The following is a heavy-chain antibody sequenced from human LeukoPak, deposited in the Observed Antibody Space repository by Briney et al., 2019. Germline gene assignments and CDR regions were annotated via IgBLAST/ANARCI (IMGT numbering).Heavy chain of an antibody. Sequence: GASVKVSCKASGGTFSSYAISWVRQAPGQGLEWMGGIIPIFGTANYAQKFQGRVTMTRDMSTSTVYMELSSLRSEDTAVYYCARDLYCSGGSCYPDYWGQGTLVTVSS. V-gene: IGHV1-69*05. CDR3: ARDLYCSGGSCYPDY. CDR1: GGTFSSYA. J-gene: IGHJ4*02. D-gene: IGHD2-15*01. CDR2: IIPIFGTA.